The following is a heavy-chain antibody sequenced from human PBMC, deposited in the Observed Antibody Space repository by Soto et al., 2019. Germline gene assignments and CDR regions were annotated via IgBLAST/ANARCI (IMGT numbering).Heavy chain of an antibody. CDR3: ARDLTGTTYYYYGMDV. Sequence: QVQLVESGGGVVQPGRSLRLSCAASGFTFSSYAMHWVRQAPGKGLEWVAVISYDGSNKYYADSVKGRFTISRDNSKNTLYLQMNSLRAEDTAVYYSARDLTGTTYYYYGMDVWGQGTTVTVSS. CDR2: ISYDGSNK. D-gene: IGHD1-20*01. V-gene: IGHV3-30-3*01. CDR1: GFTFSSYA. J-gene: IGHJ6*02.